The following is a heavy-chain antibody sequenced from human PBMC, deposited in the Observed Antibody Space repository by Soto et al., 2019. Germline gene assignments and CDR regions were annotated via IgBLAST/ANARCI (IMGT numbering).Heavy chain of an antibody. CDR1: GFTFSSYA. V-gene: IGHV3-23*01. J-gene: IGHJ6*02. CDR2: ISGSGGST. CDR3: AKDWGYCSSTSCWGPYYYYSGMDV. Sequence: GGSLRLSCAASGFTFSSYAMSWVRQAPGKGLEWVSAISGSGGSTYYADSVKGRFTISRDNSKNTLYLQMNSLRAEDTAVYYCAKDWGYCSSTSCWGPYYYYSGMDVWGQGTTVTVSS. D-gene: IGHD2-2*01.